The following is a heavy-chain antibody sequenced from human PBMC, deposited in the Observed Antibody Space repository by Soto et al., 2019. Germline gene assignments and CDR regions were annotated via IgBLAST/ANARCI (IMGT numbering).Heavy chain of an antibody. D-gene: IGHD3-10*01. CDR3: ARDMVRGMDV. CDR1: GFTFSSYG. Sequence: SLRLSCAATGFTFSSYGMHRVRQAPGKGLEWVSVIYSGGSTYYADSVKGRFTISRDNSKNTLYLQMNSLRAEDTAVYYCARDMVRGMDVWGQGTTVTVSS. V-gene: IGHV3-66*01. J-gene: IGHJ6*02. CDR2: IYSGGST.